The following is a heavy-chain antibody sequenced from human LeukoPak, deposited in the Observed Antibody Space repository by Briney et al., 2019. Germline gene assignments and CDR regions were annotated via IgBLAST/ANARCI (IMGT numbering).Heavy chain of an antibody. CDR1: GGSITSTNY. CDR3: ASHDSSGYTIHYFDY. D-gene: IGHD3-22*01. CDR2: VNLQGST. J-gene: IGHJ4*02. V-gene: IGHV4-4*02. Sequence: SGTLSLTCGVSGGSITSTNYWTWVRQPPGKGLEWIGEVNLQGSTNYNPSLMGRVAISVDMSENHISLQLTSVTAADTAVYYCASHDSSGYTIHYFDYWGQGTLVTVSS.